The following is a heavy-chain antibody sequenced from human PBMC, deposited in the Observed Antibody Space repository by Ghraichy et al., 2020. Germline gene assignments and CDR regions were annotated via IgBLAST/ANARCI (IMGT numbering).Heavy chain of an antibody. Sequence: SETLSLTCTVSGGSISSYYWSWIRQPPGKGLEWIGYIYYSGSTNYNPSLKSRVTISVDTSKNQFSLKLSSATAADTAVYYCARDVYGDDPFDYWGQGTLVTVSS. J-gene: IGHJ4*02. CDR1: GGSISSYY. D-gene: IGHD4-17*01. CDR2: IYYSGST. V-gene: IGHV4-59*01. CDR3: ARDVYGDDPFDY.